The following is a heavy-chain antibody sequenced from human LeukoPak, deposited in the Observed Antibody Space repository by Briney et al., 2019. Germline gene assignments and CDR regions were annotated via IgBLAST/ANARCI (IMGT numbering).Heavy chain of an antibody. D-gene: IGHD3-9*01. CDR3: TTGFDYDILTGYYAYFDY. CDR1: GFTFSNAW. J-gene: IGHJ4*02. Sequence: GGSLRLSCAASGFTFSNAWMSWVRQAPGKGLEWVGRIKSKTDGGTTDYAAPVKGRFTISRDDSKNTLYLQMNSLKTEGTAVYYCTTGFDYDILTGYYAYFDYWGQGTLVTVSS. V-gene: IGHV3-15*01. CDR2: IKSKTDGGTT.